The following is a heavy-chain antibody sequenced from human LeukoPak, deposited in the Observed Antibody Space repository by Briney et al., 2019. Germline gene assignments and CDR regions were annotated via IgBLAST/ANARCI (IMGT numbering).Heavy chain of an antibody. V-gene: IGHV4-59*01. Sequence: SETLSLTCTVSGGSISRNYWNWIRQPPGKGLEWIGNIYYSETTNYNPSLKSRVSISVDTSKNQFSLKLSSVTAADTAVYYCAREGGNGYFDYWGQGTLVTVSS. J-gene: IGHJ4*02. CDR3: AREGGNGYFDY. D-gene: IGHD4-23*01. CDR2: IYYSETT. CDR1: GGSISRNY.